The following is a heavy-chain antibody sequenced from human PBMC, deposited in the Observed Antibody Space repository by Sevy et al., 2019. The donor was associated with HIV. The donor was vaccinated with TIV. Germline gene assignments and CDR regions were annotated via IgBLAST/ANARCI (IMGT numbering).Heavy chain of an antibody. CDR2: IIPILGTT. CDR1: GGIFKTYG. D-gene: IGHD6-19*01. CDR3: ARGGGNGWYYFDY. Sequence: ASVKVSCKASGGIFKTYGFSWVRQAPGQGPEWVGGIIPILGTTNYAQKFQDRVTISADEYTKTVHMELRNVRSEGTGVYYCARGGGNGWYYFDYWGQETLVTVSS. J-gene: IGHJ4*02. V-gene: IGHV1-69*13.